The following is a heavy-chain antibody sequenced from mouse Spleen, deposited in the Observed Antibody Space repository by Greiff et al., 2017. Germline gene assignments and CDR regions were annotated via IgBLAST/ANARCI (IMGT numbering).Heavy chain of an antibody. CDR3: ARNPGDYGNWYFDV. CDR1: GFSLTSYG. Sequence: QVQLQQSGPGLVQPSQSLSITCTVSGFSLTSYGVHWVRQSPGKGLEWLGVIWSGGSTDYNAAFISRLSISKDNSKSQVFFKMNSLQADDTAIYYCARNPGDYGNWYFDVWGAGTTVTVSS. J-gene: IGHJ1*01. CDR2: IWSGGST. D-gene: IGHD2-1*01. V-gene: IGHV2-2*01.